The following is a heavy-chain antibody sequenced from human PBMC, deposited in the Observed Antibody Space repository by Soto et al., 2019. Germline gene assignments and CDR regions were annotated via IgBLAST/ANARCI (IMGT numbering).Heavy chain of an antibody. CDR2: INPSGGST. D-gene: IGHD1-26*01. V-gene: IGHV1-46*01. Sequence: ASVKVSCKASGYTFTRYYMHWVRQAPGQGLEWMGIINPSGGSTSYAQKFQGRATMTRDTSTSTVYMELSSLRSEDTAVYYCARESMSAREVDPYWGQGTLVTVSS. CDR3: ARESMSAREVDPY. J-gene: IGHJ4*02. CDR1: GYTFTRYY.